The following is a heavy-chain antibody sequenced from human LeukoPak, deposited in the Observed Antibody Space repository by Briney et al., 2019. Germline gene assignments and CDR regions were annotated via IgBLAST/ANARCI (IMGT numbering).Heavy chain of an antibody. CDR3: ARVCGSGYCTSTSCCIDY. V-gene: IGHV4-59*08. Sequence: SETLSLTCAVSGGSISTYYWSWIRQPPGKGLEWIGYIYYSGSTNYNPSLKSRVTISVDTSKNQFSLKLSSVTAADTAVYYCARVCGSGYCTSTSCCIDYWGQGTLVTVSS. D-gene: IGHD2-2*01. CDR2: IYYSGST. J-gene: IGHJ4*02. CDR1: GGSISTYY.